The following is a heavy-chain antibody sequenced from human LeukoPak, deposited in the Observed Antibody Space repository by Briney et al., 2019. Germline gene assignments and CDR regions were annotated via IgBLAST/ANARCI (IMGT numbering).Heavy chain of an antibody. Sequence: ASVKVSCKASGYTFTSYGITWMRQAPGLGLEWMGWISANNGDTDYPQKFQGRVTMTTDTYTTAAYMELRSLRSDDTATYYCARESHITREDYWGQGTLVTVSS. CDR3: ARESHITREDY. D-gene: IGHD1-14*01. J-gene: IGHJ4*02. CDR2: ISANNGDT. V-gene: IGHV1-18*01. CDR1: GYTFTSYG.